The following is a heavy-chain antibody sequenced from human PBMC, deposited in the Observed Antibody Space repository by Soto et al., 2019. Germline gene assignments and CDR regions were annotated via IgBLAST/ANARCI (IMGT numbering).Heavy chain of an antibody. CDR1: GYTFTGYY. CDR3: ARYPWMQLWSPYGMDV. CDR2: INPNSGGT. V-gene: IGHV1-2*02. D-gene: IGHD5-18*01. Sequence: ASVKVSCKASGYTFTGYYMHWVRQAPGQGLEWMGWINPNSGGTNYAQKFQGRVTMTRDTSISTAYMELSRLRSDDTAVYYCARYPWMQLWSPYGMDVWGQGTTVTVSS. J-gene: IGHJ6*02.